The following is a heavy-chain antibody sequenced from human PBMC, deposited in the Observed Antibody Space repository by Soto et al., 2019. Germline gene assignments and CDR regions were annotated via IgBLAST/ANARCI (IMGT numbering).Heavy chain of an antibody. J-gene: IGHJ6*02. CDR2: INTGNGDT. V-gene: IGHV1-3*04. D-gene: IGHD6-6*01. CDR1: GYTFTNYP. CDR3: ARDEPFIQLGIIYYYYGMDV. Sequence: QVQLVQSGAEVKKPGASVKVSCEAFGYTFTNYPIHWVRQAPGQRLEWMGWINTGNGDTKYSPKFQGRVTITRDTPASTAYVELSSLGSEDTAVYFCARDEPFIQLGIIYYYYGMDVWGQGTTVTVSS.